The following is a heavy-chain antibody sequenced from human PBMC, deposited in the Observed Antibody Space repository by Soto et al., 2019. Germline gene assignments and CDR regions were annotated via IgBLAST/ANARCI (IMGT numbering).Heavy chain of an antibody. J-gene: IGHJ6*02. D-gene: IGHD3-3*01. Sequence: QVQLQESGPGLVKPSQTLSLTCTVSGGSISSGGYYWSWIRQHPGKGLEWIGYIYYSGSTYYNPSLMSRVTISVDTSKNQFSLKLSSVTAADTAVYYCARSRGRITIFGVANYGMDVWGQGTTVTVSS. V-gene: IGHV4-31*03. CDR3: ARSRGRITIFGVANYGMDV. CDR1: GGSISSGGYY. CDR2: IYYSGST.